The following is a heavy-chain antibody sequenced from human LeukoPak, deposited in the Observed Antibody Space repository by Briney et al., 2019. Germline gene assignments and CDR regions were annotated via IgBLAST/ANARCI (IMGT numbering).Heavy chain of an antibody. CDR2: IKQDGSEK. V-gene: IGHV3-7*01. D-gene: IGHD3-16*01. Sequence: GGSLRLSCAASEFTFSTYWMSWVRQAPGKGLEWVADIKQDGSEKYYVDSVKGRFTISRDNAKNSLYLQMNSLRAEDTAVYYCARGLGDFDYWGQGTLVTVSS. CDR1: EFTFSTYW. CDR3: ARGLGDFDY. J-gene: IGHJ4*02.